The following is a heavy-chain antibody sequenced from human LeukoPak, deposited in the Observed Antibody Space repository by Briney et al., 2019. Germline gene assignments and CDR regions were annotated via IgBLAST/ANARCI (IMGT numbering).Heavy chain of an antibody. CDR1: GGSFSGYY. J-gene: IGHJ4*02. CDR2: LYNTRNT. V-gene: IGHV4-59*01. CDR3: AREKTGNEPFDY. Sequence: SETLSLTCAVYGGSFSGYYWSWIRQPPGKGLEWIGYLYNTRNTYYNPSLKSRVTISVDTSKDQFSLKVSSVTAADTAVYYCAREKTGNEPFDYWGQGTLVTVSS. D-gene: IGHD3-9*01.